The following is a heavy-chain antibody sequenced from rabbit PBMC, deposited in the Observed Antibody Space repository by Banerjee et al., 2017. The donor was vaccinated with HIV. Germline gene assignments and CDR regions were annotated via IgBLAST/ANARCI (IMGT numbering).Heavy chain of an antibody. J-gene: IGHJ6*01. Sequence: QEQLVESGGGLVQPEGSLKLSCTASGFSFSNQAVMSWVRQAPGKGLEWISCIAGSSSGFTYSATWAKGRFTISKTSSTTVTLQMTSLTAADTATYFCARDTGSSFSSYGMDLWGPGTLVTVS. CDR2: IAGSSSGFT. CDR1: GFSFSNQAV. D-gene: IGHD8-1*01. CDR3: ARDTGSSFSSYGMDL. V-gene: IGHV1S45*01.